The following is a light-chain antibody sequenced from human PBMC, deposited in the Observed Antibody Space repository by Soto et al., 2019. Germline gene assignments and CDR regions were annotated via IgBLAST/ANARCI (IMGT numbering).Light chain of an antibody. Sequence: QSALAQPAPVSGSPGQSITISCTGTSDDIGTFKYVSWYQQHPGKAPKLLIYEVSVRPSGISGRFSASKSGNTASLTISALRAEDEADYYCSSYRASSKEVFGTGTKVTVL. CDR2: EVS. J-gene: IGLJ1*01. V-gene: IGLV2-14*01. CDR1: SDDIGTFKY. CDR3: SSYRASSKEV.